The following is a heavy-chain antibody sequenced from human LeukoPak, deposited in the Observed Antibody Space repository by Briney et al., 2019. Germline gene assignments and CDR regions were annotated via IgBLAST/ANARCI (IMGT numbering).Heavy chain of an antibody. CDR1: GFTFSSNA. CDR2: ISDSSDTT. CDR3: AKVEITMIVVVILYFDY. Sequence: GGSLRLSCAASGFTFSSNAMSWVRQAPGEGLEWVSTISDSSDTTYYADSVKGRVITSRDNSKNTLFLQMHSLRAEDTAVYYCAKVEITMIVVVILYFDYWGQGTLVTVSS. V-gene: IGHV3-23*01. J-gene: IGHJ4*02. D-gene: IGHD3-22*01.